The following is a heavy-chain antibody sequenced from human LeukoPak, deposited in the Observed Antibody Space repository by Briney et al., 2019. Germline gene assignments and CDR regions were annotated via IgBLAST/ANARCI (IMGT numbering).Heavy chain of an antibody. Sequence: PSETLSLTCIVSGGSISSYYWSWIRQPPGKGLEWIGRIYTSGSTNYNPSLKSRVTISVDTSKNQFSLKLSSVTAADTAVYYCARDRRAYYDFWSGYSYYYYMDVWGKGTTVTVSS. CDR1: GGSISSYY. CDR2: IYTSGST. J-gene: IGHJ6*03. D-gene: IGHD3-3*01. CDR3: ARDRRAYYDFWSGYSYYYYMDV. V-gene: IGHV4-4*08.